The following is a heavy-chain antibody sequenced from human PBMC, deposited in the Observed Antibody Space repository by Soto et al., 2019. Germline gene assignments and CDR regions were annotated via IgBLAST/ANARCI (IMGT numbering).Heavy chain of an antibody. CDR3: ARDYYDFWSGSYYYYMDV. CDR1: GLTFSTYW. D-gene: IGHD3-3*01. J-gene: IGHJ6*03. V-gene: IGHV3-7*01. Sequence: GGSLRLSCAASGLTFSTYWMSWVRQAPGKGLEWVANIKQDENEKYYVDSVKGRFTISRDNAKNSLYLQMNSLRAEDTAVYYCARDYYDFWSGSYYYYMDVWGKGTTVTVSS. CDR2: IKQDENEK.